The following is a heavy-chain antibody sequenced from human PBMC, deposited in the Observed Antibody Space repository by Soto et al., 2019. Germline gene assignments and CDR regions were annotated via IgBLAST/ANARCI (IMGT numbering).Heavy chain of an antibody. CDR2: MYYTGNT. V-gene: IGHV4-59*11. CDR1: GDSISNHY. J-gene: IGHJ4*02. Sequence: SETLSLTCTGSGDSISNHYWCWIRQPPGKGLEWIGYMYYTGNTNYNPSLKSRVTISVDTSKKQFSLKLSSVTAADKAVYYCARRLGSLSSNFDSWGQGTLVTVSS. D-gene: IGHD2-15*01. CDR3: ARRLGSLSSNFDS.